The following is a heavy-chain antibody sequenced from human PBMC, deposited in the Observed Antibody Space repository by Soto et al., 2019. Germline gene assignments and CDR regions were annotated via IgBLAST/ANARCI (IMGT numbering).Heavy chain of an antibody. V-gene: IGHV1-18*01. CDR1: GYTFTSYG. D-gene: IGHD3-3*01. CDR2: ISAYNGKT. CDR3: GRRGDFWNGYIDY. Sequence: QVQLVQSGAEVKKPGASVKVSCKASGYTFTSYGISWVRPAPGQGLEWMGWISAYNGKTNYAQKLQGRVTMTTDTATSTAYRELRSLRSDDTAVYYCGRRGDFWNGYIDYWGQGTLVTVSS. J-gene: IGHJ4*02.